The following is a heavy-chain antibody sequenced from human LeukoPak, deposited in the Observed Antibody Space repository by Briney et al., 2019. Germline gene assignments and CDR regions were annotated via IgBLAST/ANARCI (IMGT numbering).Heavy chain of an antibody. Sequence: SETLSLTCTVSGGSISSYYWSWIREPPGKGLEWIGYIYYSGSTNYNPSLKSRVTISVDTSKNQFSLKLSSVTAADTAVYYCARQDTAMVYFDYWGQGTLVTVSS. V-gene: IGHV4-59*01. J-gene: IGHJ4*02. CDR1: GGSISSYY. CDR2: IYYSGST. CDR3: ARQDTAMVYFDY. D-gene: IGHD5-18*01.